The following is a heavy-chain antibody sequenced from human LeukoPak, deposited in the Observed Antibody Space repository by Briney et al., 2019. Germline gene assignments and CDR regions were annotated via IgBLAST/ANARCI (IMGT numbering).Heavy chain of an antibody. CDR3: ARSSRVPAAINDY. CDR1: GFTFSNYW. V-gene: IGHV3-7*01. Sequence: GGSLRLSCAASGFTFSNYWMTWVRQAPGKGLEWVANIKEDGSEKYYVDSVKGRFTISRDNAKNSLYLQMNSLRAEDTAVYYCARSSRVPAAINDYWGQGTLVTVSS. CDR2: IKEDGSEK. D-gene: IGHD2-2*01. J-gene: IGHJ4*02.